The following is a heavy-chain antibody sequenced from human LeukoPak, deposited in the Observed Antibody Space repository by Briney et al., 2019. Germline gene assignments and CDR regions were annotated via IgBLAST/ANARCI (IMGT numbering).Heavy chain of an antibody. J-gene: IGHJ4*02. D-gene: IGHD6-13*01. CDR2: INHSGST. CDR1: GGSFSGYY. V-gene: IGHV4-34*01. Sequence: SETLSLTCAVYGGSFSGYYWSWIRQPPGKGLEWIGEINHSGSTNYNPSLKSRVTISVDTSKNQSSLKLSSVTAADTAVYYCARGWYSSWYGYWGQGTLVTVSS. CDR3: ARGWYSSWYGY.